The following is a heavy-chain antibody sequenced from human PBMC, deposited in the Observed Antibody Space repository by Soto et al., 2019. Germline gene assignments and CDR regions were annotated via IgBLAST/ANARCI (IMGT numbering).Heavy chain of an antibody. D-gene: IGHD2-2*02. CDR2: INPNSGGT. J-gene: IGHJ5*02. CDR1: GYTFTGYY. CDR3: ARDGGVVVPAAIPVIRFDP. V-gene: IGHV1-2*02. Sequence: ASVKVSCKASGYTFTGYYMHWVRQAPGQGLEWMGWINPNSGGTNYAQKFQGRVTMTRDTSISTAYMELSRLRSDDTAVYYCARDGGVVVPAAIPVIRFDPWGQGTLVTVSS.